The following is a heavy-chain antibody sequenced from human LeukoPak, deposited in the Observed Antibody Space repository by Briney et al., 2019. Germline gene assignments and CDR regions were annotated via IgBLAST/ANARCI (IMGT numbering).Heavy chain of an antibody. CDR2: ISYDGSNK. V-gene: IGHV3-30*18. D-gene: IGHD3/OR15-3a*01. CDR3: AKEEWFWTFDY. J-gene: IGHJ4*02. Sequence: GRSLRLSCAASGFTFSSYGMHWVRQAPGKGLEWVAVISYDGSNKYYADSVKGRFTISGDNSKNTLYLQMNSLRAEDTAVYYCAKEEWFWTFDYWGQGTLVTVSS. CDR1: GFTFSSYG.